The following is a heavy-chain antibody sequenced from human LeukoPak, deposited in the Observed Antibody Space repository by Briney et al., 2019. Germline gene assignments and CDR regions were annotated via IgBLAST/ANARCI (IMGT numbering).Heavy chain of an antibody. D-gene: IGHD3-10*01. Sequence: ASVKVSCKASGGTFSSYAISWVRQAPGQGLEWMGGIIPIFGTANYAQKFQGRVTITADESTSTAYMELSSLRSEDTAVYYCARLGSYGSGSYYGKKNWFDPWGQGTLVTVSS. CDR2: IIPIFGTA. V-gene: IGHV1-69*13. J-gene: IGHJ5*02. CDR3: ARLGSYGSGSYYGKKNWFDP. CDR1: GGTFSSYA.